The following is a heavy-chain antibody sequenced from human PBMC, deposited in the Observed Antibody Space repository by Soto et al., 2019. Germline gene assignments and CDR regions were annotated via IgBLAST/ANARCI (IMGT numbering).Heavy chain of an antibody. D-gene: IGHD3-10*01. V-gene: IGHV3-23*01. J-gene: IGHJ4*02. Sequence: ESGGGLVQPGGSLRLSCAASGFTFSNYAMNWVRQAPGKGLDWVSTISGSGDITHYADSVKGRFTMSRDNSRNTLYLQLNSLRAEDTAVYYCASKLTFGASSDFWGQGTLVTVSS. CDR3: ASKLTFGASSDF. CDR2: ISGSGDIT. CDR1: GFTFSNYA.